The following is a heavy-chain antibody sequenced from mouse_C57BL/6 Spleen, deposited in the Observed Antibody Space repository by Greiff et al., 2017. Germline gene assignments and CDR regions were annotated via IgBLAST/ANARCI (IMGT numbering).Heavy chain of an antibody. Sequence: EVKLVESGGGLVKPGGSLKLSCAASGFTFSDYGMHWVRQAPEKGLEWVAYISSGSSTIYYADTVKGRFTISRDNAKNTLFLQMTSLRSEDTAMYYCARHITTVVADAMDYWGQGTSVTVSS. CDR2: ISSGSSTI. V-gene: IGHV5-17*01. J-gene: IGHJ4*01. CDR3: ARHITTVVADAMDY. CDR1: GFTFSDYG. D-gene: IGHD1-1*01.